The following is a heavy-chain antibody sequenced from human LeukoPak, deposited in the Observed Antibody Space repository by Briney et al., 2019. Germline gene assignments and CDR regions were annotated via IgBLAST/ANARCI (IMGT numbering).Heavy chain of an antibody. CDR3: RSRWDY. J-gene: IGHJ4*02. CDR1: GFTFGSCR. D-gene: IGHD4-23*01. CDR2: INQDGSQK. Sequence: GGSLRLSCAASGFTFGSCRMNWVRQTPGKGLEWVANINQDGSQKFYVDSVKGRFTISRDNANNSLYLQMNSLRAEDTAVYYCRSRWDYWGQGTLVTVSS. V-gene: IGHV3-7*01.